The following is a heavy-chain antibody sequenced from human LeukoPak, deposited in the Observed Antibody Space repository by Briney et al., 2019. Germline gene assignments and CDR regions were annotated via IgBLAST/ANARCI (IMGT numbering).Heavy chain of an antibody. CDR3: ARTREGVWGSYSP. D-gene: IGHD3-16*01. CDR2: INPKSGGT. J-gene: IGHJ4*02. Sequence: WASVKVSCKASGYHFTDYYIHWVRLAPGQGLEWMGWINPKSGGTHYAQKFQGRVSMTRDTSINTVYLELSSLRSSDTAVYYCARTREGVWGSYSPWGQGTLVTVSS. V-gene: IGHV1-2*02. CDR1: GYHFTDYY.